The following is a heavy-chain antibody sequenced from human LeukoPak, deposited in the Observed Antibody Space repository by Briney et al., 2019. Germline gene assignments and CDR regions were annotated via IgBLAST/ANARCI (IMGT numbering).Heavy chain of an antibody. Sequence: SETLSLTCAVYGGSFSGYYWSWIRQPPGKGLEWIGYIYYSGSTNYNPSLKSRVTISVDTSKNQFSLKLSSVTAADTAVYYCARVSPIAVAGLLFDYWGQGTLVTVSS. CDR2: IYYSGST. CDR1: GGSFSGYY. D-gene: IGHD6-19*01. V-gene: IGHV4-59*01. J-gene: IGHJ4*02. CDR3: ARVSPIAVAGLLFDY.